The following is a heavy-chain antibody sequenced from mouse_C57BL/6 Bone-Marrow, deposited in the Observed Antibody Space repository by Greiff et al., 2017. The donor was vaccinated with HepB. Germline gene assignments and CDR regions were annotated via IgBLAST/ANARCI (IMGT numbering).Heavy chain of an antibody. CDR1: GFTFTDYY. Sequence: VQLQQSGPVLVKPGPSVKISCKASGFTFTDYYMPWVQQSHGKSLEWIGLVYPYNGGTSYNQKFKGKATLTVDTSSSTAYMELNSLTSEDSAVYYCARSARYDYDPLFDFWGQGTTLTVSS. D-gene: IGHD2-4*01. CDR3: ARSARYDYDPLFDF. V-gene: IGHV1-36*01. J-gene: IGHJ2*01. CDR2: VYPYNGGT.